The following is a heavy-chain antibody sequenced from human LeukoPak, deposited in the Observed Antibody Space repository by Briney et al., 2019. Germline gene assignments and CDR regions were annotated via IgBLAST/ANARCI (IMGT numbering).Heavy chain of an antibody. CDR3: ARGPHLKMATIDAFDI. V-gene: IGHV4-59*01. CDR1: GGSISSYY. Sequence: SETLSLTCTVSGGSISSYYWSWIRQPPGKGLEWIGDIYYSGSTNYNPSLKSRVTISVDTSKNQFSLKLSSVTAADTAVYYCARGPHLKMATIDAFDIWGQGTMVTVSS. CDR2: IYYSGST. D-gene: IGHD5-24*01. J-gene: IGHJ3*02.